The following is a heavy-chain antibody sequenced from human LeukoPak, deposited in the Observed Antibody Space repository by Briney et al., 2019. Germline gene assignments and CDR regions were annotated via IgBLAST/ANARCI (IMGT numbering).Heavy chain of an antibody. CDR3: ARDLGGGWFDP. CDR1: GFTFSNYN. Sequence: GGSLRLSCAASGFTFSNYNMNWVRQAPGKGLEWVSSISSSSTYIYYADSLKGRFTISRDNAKNSLYLQMNSLRAEDTAVYYRARDLGGGWFDPWGQGTLVTVSS. CDR2: ISSSSTYI. D-gene: IGHD3-10*01. V-gene: IGHV3-21*01. J-gene: IGHJ5*02.